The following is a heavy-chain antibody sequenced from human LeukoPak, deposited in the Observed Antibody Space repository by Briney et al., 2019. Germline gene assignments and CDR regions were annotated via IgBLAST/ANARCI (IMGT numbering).Heavy chain of an antibody. D-gene: IGHD3-22*01. V-gene: IGHV4-38-2*01. CDR1: GFTFSSYG. CDR2: IYYSGST. J-gene: IGHJ4*02. Sequence: GSLRLSCAASGFTFSSYGMSWIRQPPGKGLEWIGSIYYSGSTYYNPSLKSRVTISVDTSKNQFSLKLSSVTAADTAVYYSAGYYYDSSGYYPFDYWGQGTLVTVSS. CDR3: AGYYYDSSGYYPFDY.